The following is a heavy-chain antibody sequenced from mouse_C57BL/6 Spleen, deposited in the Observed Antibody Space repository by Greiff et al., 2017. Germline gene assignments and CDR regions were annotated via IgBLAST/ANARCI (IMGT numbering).Heavy chain of an antibody. D-gene: IGHD2-5*01. CDR2: IDPSDSET. CDR1: GYTFTSYW. J-gene: IGHJ4*01. Sequence: QVQLKQPGAELVRPGSSVKLSCKASGYTFTSYWMHWVKQRPIQGLEWIGNIDPSDSETHYNQKFKDKATLTVDKSSSTAYMQLSSLTSEDSAVYYCARYSNYDYYAMDYWGQGTSVTVSS. V-gene: IGHV1-52*01. CDR3: ARYSNYDYYAMDY.